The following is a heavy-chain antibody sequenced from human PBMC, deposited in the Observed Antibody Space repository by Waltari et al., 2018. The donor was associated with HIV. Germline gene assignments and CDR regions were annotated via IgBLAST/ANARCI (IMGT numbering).Heavy chain of an antibody. J-gene: IGHJ3*02. CDR1: GGSFSGDY. CDR3: ARGPVVVVITHAFDI. D-gene: IGHD3-22*01. V-gene: IGHV4-34*01. CDR2: INHSGST. Sequence: QVQLQQWGAGLLKPSETLSLTCAVYGGSFSGDYWSWIRHPPGKGLEWIGEINHSGSTNYNPSLKSRVTISVDTSKNQFSLKLSSVTAADTAVYYCARGPVVVVITHAFDIWGQGTMVTVSS.